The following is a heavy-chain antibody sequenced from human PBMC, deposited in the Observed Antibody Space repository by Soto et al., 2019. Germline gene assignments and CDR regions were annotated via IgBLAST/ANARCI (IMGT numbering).Heavy chain of an antibody. V-gene: IGHV3-33*01. CDR1: GFTFSSYG. Sequence: GGSLRLSCASSGFTFSSYGMRWVRQAPGKGLEWVAVIWYDGSNKYYADSVKGRFTISRDNSKNTLYLQMNSLRAEDTAVYYCARESSVAVAGYDAFDIWGQGTMVTVS. CDR3: ARESSVAVAGYDAFDI. CDR2: IWYDGSNK. D-gene: IGHD6-19*01. J-gene: IGHJ3*02.